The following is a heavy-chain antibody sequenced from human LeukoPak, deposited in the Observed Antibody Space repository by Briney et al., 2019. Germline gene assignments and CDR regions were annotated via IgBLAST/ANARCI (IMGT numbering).Heavy chain of an antibody. CDR2: ISSSSSYT. CDR3: ARDRVRVTTVFTWEVYYYGMDV. D-gene: IGHD4-17*01. V-gene: IGHV3-11*05. Sequence: PGRSLRLSCAASGFTFSDYYMSWISQAPGKGLEWDSYISSSSSYTNYADSVKGRFTISRDNAKNSLYLQMNSLRAEDTAVYYCARDRVRVTTVFTWEVYYYGMDVWGQGTTVTVSS. J-gene: IGHJ6*02. CDR1: GFTFSDYY.